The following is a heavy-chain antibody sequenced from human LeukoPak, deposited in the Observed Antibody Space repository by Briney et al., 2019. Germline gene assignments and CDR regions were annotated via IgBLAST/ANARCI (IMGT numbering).Heavy chain of an antibody. CDR1: GGSISSYY. Sequence: SETLSLTCTVSGGSISSYYWSWIRQPPGKGLEWIGYIYYSGSTNYNPSLKSRVTISVDTSKNQFSLKLSSVTAADTAVYYCARDGAIQLERRGYYYGMDVWGKGTTVTVPS. J-gene: IGHJ6*04. CDR2: IYYSGST. D-gene: IGHD1-1*01. CDR3: ARDGAIQLERRGYYYGMDV. V-gene: IGHV4-59*01.